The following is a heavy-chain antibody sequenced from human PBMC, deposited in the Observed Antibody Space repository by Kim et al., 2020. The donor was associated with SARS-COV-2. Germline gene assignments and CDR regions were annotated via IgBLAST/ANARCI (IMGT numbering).Heavy chain of an antibody. Sequence: SETLSLTCTVSGGSISSGGYYWRWIRQHPGKGLEWIGYIYYSGSTYYNPSLKSRVTISVDTSKNQFSLKLSSVTAADTAVYYCARDKRAGVPHNWFDPWGQGTLVTVSS. V-gene: IGHV4-31*03. CDR3: ARDKRAGVPHNWFDP. CDR2: IYYSGST. D-gene: IGHD3-10*01. CDR1: GGSISSGGYY. J-gene: IGHJ5*02.